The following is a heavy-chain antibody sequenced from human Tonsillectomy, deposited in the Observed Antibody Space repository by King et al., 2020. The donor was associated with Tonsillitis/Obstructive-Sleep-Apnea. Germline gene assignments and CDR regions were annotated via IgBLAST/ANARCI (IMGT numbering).Heavy chain of an antibody. Sequence: VQLVESGGGVVQPGRSLRLSCAASGFTFSSFGMQWVRQAPGKGLEWVALICYEGRKKYYADPGKDRFPISRHSPKNTLYWQMNSLGAEDTAVDYCGRRLTADYYDSSGYFSYWYFDLWGRGTLVTVSS. CDR2: ICYEGRKK. J-gene: IGHJ2*01. CDR3: GRRLTADYYDSSGYFSYWYFDL. V-gene: IGHV3-33*01. CDR1: GFTFSSFG. D-gene: IGHD3-22*01.